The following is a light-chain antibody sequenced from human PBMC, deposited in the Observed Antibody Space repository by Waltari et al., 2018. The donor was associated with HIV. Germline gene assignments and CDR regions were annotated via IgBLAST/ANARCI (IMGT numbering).Light chain of an antibody. CDR3: QSYDNSLSNVV. Sequence: QSVLTQPPSVSGAPGPRVTISSTGRNSNIGAGYDAHWYQQRPGSAPKLLMFDNRKRPSGVPDRFSGSKSGTSASLVITGLQAADEAVYYCQSYDNSLSNVVFGGGTKLIVL. CDR1: NSNIGAGYD. CDR2: DNR. J-gene: IGLJ2*01. V-gene: IGLV1-40*01.